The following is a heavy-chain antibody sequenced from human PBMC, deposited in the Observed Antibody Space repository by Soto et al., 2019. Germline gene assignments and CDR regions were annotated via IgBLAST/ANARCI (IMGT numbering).Heavy chain of an antibody. J-gene: IGHJ4*02. Sequence: QVQLQESGPGLVKPSETLSLTCCVSGDSISRYYWGWIRKPPGKGLEWIGYIYESGESNYNPSLKSRLTMSVDTSTNLFSLKLTSVTAADTAVYYCVRGPPGWWLAYWGQGTLVTVSS. CDR3: VRGPPGWWLAY. V-gene: IGHV4-59*01. CDR2: IYESGES. D-gene: IGHD2-21*01. CDR1: GDSISRYY.